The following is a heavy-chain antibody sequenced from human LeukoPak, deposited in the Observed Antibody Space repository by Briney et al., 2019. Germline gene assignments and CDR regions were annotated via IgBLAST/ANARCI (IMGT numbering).Heavy chain of an antibody. CDR2: IYQDETEK. D-gene: IGHD1-26*01. V-gene: IGHV3-7*05. CDR1: CTLSSHL. J-gene: IGHJ4*02. CDR3: ARDGVSRGIYFDC. Sequence: GGSLRDSLVFTLCTLSSHLMSWVRPPPWKGGEGVANIYQDETEKDNVDSLKGRFTISRDNAKNYLYLHMHSLRAEDTAVYYCARDGVSRGIYFDCWRQGSLVTVSS.